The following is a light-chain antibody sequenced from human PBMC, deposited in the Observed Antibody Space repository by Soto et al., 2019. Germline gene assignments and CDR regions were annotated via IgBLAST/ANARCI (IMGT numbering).Light chain of an antibody. Sequence: QSVLTQPPSVSGAPGQRVTISCTGSSSNIGAGYDVYWYQQLPGTAPKLLIYGNSNRPSGVPDRFSGSKSGTSASLAITGLQAKDEADYYCQSYDSSLSDVFGTGTKLTVL. J-gene: IGLJ1*01. V-gene: IGLV1-40*01. CDR3: QSYDSSLSDV. CDR2: GNS. CDR1: SSNIGAGYD.